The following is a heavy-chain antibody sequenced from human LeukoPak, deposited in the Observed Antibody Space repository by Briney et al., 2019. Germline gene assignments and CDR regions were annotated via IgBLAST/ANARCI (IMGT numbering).Heavy chain of an antibody. CDR1: GFTVSSNY. CDR2: IYSGGST. V-gene: IGHV3-53*01. CDR3: ARGIAAAGTWEYYFDY. D-gene: IGHD6-13*01. Sequence: GGSLRLSCAASGFTVSSNYMSWVRQAPGNGLEWVSVIYSGGSTYYADSVKGRFTISRDNSKNTLYLQMNSLRAEDTAVYYCARGIAAAGTWEYYFDYWGQGTLVTVSS. J-gene: IGHJ4*02.